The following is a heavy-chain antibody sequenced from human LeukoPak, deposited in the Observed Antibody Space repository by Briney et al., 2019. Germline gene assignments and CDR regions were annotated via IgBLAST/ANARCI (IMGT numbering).Heavy chain of an antibody. Sequence: PSESLSLTCTVSGGSISSSDYYWGWLRQPPGKGLEWIGTTFQSATSYYSGTSYFNASLKSRVTISVDTPKNQFSLKMKSVTAADTAVYYCARQEGRTWEYHWFDPWGQGNRVNVSS. CDR2: TFQSATSYYSGTS. D-gene: IGHD1-26*01. CDR3: ARQEGRTWEYHWFDP. J-gene: IGHJ5*02. V-gene: IGHV4-39*01. CDR1: GGSISSSDYY.